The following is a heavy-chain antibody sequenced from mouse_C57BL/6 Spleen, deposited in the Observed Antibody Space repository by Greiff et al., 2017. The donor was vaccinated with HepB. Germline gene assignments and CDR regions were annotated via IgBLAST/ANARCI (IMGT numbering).Heavy chain of an antibody. D-gene: IGHD1-1*01. Sequence: VQLQQSGPELVKPGASVKISCKASGYTFTDYYMNWVKQSHGKSLEWIGDINPNNGGTSYNQKFKGKATLTVDKSSSTAYMELRSLTSEDSAVYYRARSGDYYGVATWAMDYWGQGTSVTVSS. J-gene: IGHJ4*01. CDR2: INPNNGGT. CDR1: GYTFTDYY. CDR3: ARSGDYYGVATWAMDY. V-gene: IGHV1-26*01.